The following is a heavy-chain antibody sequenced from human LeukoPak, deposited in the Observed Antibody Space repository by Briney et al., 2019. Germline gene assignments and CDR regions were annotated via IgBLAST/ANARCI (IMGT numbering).Heavy chain of an antibody. V-gene: IGHV1-2*02. Sequence: ASVMVSCKASGYTFTGYYMHWVRQAPGQGLEWMGWINPNSGGTNYAQKFQGRVTMTRDTSISTAYMELSRLRSDDTAVYYCARNPSTTGTKDYWGQGTLVTVSS. J-gene: IGHJ4*02. CDR2: INPNSGGT. CDR1: GYTFTGYY. CDR3: ARNPSTTGTKDY. D-gene: IGHD1-1*01.